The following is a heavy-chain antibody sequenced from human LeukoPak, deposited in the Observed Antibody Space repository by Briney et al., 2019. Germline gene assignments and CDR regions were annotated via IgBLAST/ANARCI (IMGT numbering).Heavy chain of an antibody. D-gene: IGHD3-10*01. CDR1: GGSISSSGYY. J-gene: IGHJ6*02. CDR2: INHSGST. V-gene: IGHV4-39*07. Sequence: SETLSLTCTVSGGSISSSGYYWGWIRQPPGKGLEWIGEINHSGSTNYNPSLKSRVTISVDTSKNQFSLKLSSVTAADTAVYYCARIHVVRGVIIRYYYGMDVWGQGTTVTVSS. CDR3: ARIHVVRGVIIRYYYGMDV.